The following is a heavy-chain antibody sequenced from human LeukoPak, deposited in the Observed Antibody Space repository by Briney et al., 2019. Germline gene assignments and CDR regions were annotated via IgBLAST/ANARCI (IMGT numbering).Heavy chain of an antibody. CDR1: GGSISSHY. CDR2: IYYSGST. J-gene: IGHJ3*02. D-gene: IGHD3-22*01. V-gene: IGHV4-59*08. Sequence: SETLSLTCPVSGGSISSHYWSWIRQPPGKGLEWIGYIYYSGSTNYNPSLKSRVTISVDTSKNQFSLKLSSVTAADTAVYYCATEEGYYYDSSGYYYVGAFDIWGQGTMVAVSS. CDR3: ATEEGYYYDSSGYYYVGAFDI.